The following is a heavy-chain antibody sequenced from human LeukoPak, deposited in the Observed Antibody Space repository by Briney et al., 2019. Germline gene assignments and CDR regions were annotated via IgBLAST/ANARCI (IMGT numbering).Heavy chain of an antibody. CDR3: GGFGYEAAVDL. CDR2: IKPDGSET. Sequence: GGSLRLSCAASGLTFSSYWMTWVRQVPGKGLEWVANIKPDGSETYYLDPVKGRFTISRDNAKNLLYLQMNSLRGEDTAVYYCGGFGYEAAVDLWGQGTLVTVSS. J-gene: IGHJ4*02. V-gene: IGHV3-7*01. D-gene: IGHD6-13*01. CDR1: GLTFSSYW.